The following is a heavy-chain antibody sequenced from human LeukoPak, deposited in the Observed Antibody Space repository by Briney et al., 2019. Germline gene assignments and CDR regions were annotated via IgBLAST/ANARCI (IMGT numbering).Heavy chain of an antibody. CDR2: INPNSGGT. CDR3: ARERLVVVAATEGDAFDI. V-gene: IGHV1-2*02. J-gene: IGHJ3*02. Sequence: ASVKVSCKASGYTFTGYYMHWVRQAPGQGLEWLGWINPNSGGTKYAQMFHGRVTVTGDTSISTAYMELSSLRSDDTAVYYCARERLVVVAATEGDAFDIGGQGKMVTVSS. D-gene: IGHD2-15*01. CDR1: GYTFTGYY.